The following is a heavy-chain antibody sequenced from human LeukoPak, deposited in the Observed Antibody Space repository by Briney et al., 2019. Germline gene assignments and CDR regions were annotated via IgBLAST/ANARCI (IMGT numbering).Heavy chain of an antibody. CDR1: GGSISRYS. D-gene: IGHD3-22*01. J-gene: IGHJ4*02. CDR3: ARARYYYESSGYFSYYFDS. Sequence: SETLSLTCIVSGGSISRYSWNWIRQSPGKGLEWIGYIAHSGAISYKSSLKSRVTISVDTSKNQLSLRLTSVTAADTAVYYCARARYYYESSGYFSYYFDSWGQGTLVIVSS. V-gene: IGHV4-59*08. CDR2: IAHSGAI.